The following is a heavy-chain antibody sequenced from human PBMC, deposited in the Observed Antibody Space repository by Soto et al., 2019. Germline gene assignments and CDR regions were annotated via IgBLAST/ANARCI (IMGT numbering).Heavy chain of an antibody. D-gene: IGHD6-13*01. V-gene: IGHV3-30*18. CDR1: GFTFSSYG. CDR2: ISYDGSNT. CDR3: AKDLIPAAGYYEGGNFDY. J-gene: IGHJ4*02. Sequence: QVQLVESGGGVVQPGRSLRLSCEASGFTFSSYGMHWVRQAPSKGLEWVAVISYDGSNTYYADSVKGRFTISRDNSKNTLYLQMNSLRPEDTALYYCAKDLIPAAGYYEGGNFDYWGQGTLVTVSS.